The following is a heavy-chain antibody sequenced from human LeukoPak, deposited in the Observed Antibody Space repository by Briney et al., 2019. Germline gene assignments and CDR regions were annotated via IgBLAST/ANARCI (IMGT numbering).Heavy chain of an antibody. CDR1: GGSISSGSYY. J-gene: IGHJ5*02. D-gene: IGHD3-9*01. Sequence: SETLSLTCTVSGGSISSGSYYWSWIRQPAGKGLEWIGRIYTSGSTNYNPSLKSRVTISVDTSKNQFSLKLSSVTAADTAVYYCARHLTGYGFGTSWFDPWGQGTLVTVSS. CDR2: IYTSGST. CDR3: ARHLTGYGFGTSWFDP. V-gene: IGHV4-61*02.